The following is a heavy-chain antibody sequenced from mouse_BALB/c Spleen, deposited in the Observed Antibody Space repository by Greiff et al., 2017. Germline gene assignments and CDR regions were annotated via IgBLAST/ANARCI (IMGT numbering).Heavy chain of an antibody. V-gene: IGHV1S34*01. CDR2: ISCYNGAT. CDR3: ARRGYGSLYPMDY. CDR1: GYSFTGYY. J-gene: IGHJ4*01. Sequence: LVKTGASVKISCKASGYSFTGYYMHWVKQSHGKSLEWIGYISCYNGATSYNQKFKGKATFTVDTSSSTAYMQFNSLTSEDSAVYYCARRGYGSLYPMDYWGQGTSVTVSS. D-gene: IGHD1-1*01.